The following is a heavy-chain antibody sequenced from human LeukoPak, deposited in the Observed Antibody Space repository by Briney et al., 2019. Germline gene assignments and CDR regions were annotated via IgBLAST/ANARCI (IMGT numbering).Heavy chain of an antibody. CDR3: AIYDIVATTHAFDI. V-gene: IGHV5-51*01. J-gene: IGHJ3*02. D-gene: IGHD5-12*01. Sequence: GESLKISFKGSGYSFTSYWIGWVRPMPGKGLGWMGIIYPGDSDTRYSPSFQGQVTISADKSISTAYLQWSSLKASDTAMYYCAIYDIVATTHAFDIWGQGTMVTVSS. CDR1: GYSFTSYW. CDR2: IYPGDSDT.